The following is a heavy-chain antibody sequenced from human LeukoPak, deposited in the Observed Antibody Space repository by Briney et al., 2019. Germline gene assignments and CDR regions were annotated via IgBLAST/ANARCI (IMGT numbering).Heavy chain of an antibody. Sequence: SGTLSLTCAVSGVSISSNYWWTWVRQPPGKGLEWIGEIYHSGSTNYSPSLKSRVTISVDKSKNQFSLMLSSVTAADTAVYYCARGSGYSAGSGSFDYWGQGTLVTVSS. V-gene: IGHV4-4*02. CDR3: ARGSGYSAGSGSFDY. J-gene: IGHJ4*02. CDR2: IYHSGST. D-gene: IGHD1-26*01. CDR1: GVSISSNYW.